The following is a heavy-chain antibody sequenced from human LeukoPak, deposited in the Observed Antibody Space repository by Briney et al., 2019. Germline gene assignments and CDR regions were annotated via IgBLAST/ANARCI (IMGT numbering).Heavy chain of an antibody. V-gene: IGHV4-59*01. J-gene: IGHJ3*02. CDR3: ARPSPDAFDI. CDR1: GGSFSGYY. CDR2: IYYSGST. Sequence: SETLSLTCAVYGGSFSGYYWSWIRQPPGKGLEWIGYIYYSGSTNYNPSLKSRVTISVDTSKNQFSLKLSSVTAADTAVYYCARPSPDAFDIWGQGTMVTVSS.